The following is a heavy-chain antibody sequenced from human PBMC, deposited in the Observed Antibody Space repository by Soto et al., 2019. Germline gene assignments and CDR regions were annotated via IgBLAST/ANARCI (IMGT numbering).Heavy chain of an antibody. Sequence: SQTLSLPCAISVDSVSSNSAAWNWIRQSTSRGLEWLGRTYYRSKWYSVSAVSVKGRVTIKPDTSKNQFSLQLDSVTPEDTAVYYCARGPAILNPWGQGPLVTVSS. CDR2: TYYRSKWYS. V-gene: IGHV6-1*01. CDR3: ARGPAILNP. D-gene: IGHD3-3*01. J-gene: IGHJ5*02. CDR1: VDSVSSNSAA.